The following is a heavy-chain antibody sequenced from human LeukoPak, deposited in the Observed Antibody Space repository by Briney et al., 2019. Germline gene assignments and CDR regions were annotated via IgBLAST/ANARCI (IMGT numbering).Heavy chain of an antibody. CDR2: IYYSGST. CDR1: GGSISSSSYY. CDR3: ARREKMDV. Sequence: PSETLSLTCTVSGGSISSSSYYWGWIRQPPGKGLEWIGSIYYSGSTYYNPSLKSRVTISVDTSKNQFSLKLSSVTAADTAVYYCARREKMDVWGKGTTVTVSS. V-gene: IGHV4-39*01. J-gene: IGHJ6*04.